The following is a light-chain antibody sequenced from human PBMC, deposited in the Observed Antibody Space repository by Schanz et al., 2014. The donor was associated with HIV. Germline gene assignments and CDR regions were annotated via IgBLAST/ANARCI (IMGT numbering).Light chain of an antibody. CDR2: EVN. V-gene: IGLV2-8*01. J-gene: IGLJ2*01. CDR1: TSDIGAYNY. CDR3: SSLAADNTLV. Sequence: QSVLTQPPSASGSPGHSVTISCTGTTSDIGAYNYVSWYQLHPGRAPKLIIFEVNRRPSGVPNRFSGSKSGNTASLTVSELLAEDEGDYYCSSLAADNTLVFGGGTKL.